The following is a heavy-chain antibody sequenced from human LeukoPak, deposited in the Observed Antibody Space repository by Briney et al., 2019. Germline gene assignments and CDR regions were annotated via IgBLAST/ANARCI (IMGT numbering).Heavy chain of an antibody. CDR3: ASSSSIAVAGTCWFDP. V-gene: IGHV1-24*01. CDR1: GYTLTELS. J-gene: IGHJ5*02. D-gene: IGHD6-19*01. CDR2: FDPEDGET. Sequence: ASVTVSCKVSGYTLTELSMHWVRQAPGKGLAWMGGFDPEDGETIYAQKFQGRVTKTEDTSTDTAYMELSSLRSEDTAVYYCASSSSIAVAGTCWFDPWGQGTLVTVSS.